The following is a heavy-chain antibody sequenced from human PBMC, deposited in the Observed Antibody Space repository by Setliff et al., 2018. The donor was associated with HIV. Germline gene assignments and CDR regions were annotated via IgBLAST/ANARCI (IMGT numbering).Heavy chain of an antibody. CDR1: AGSIRSSTYH. D-gene: IGHD1-1*01. V-gene: IGHV4-39*01. CDR3: ARLRGLNLEPFDY. J-gene: IGHJ4*02. Sequence: SLTCTVSAGSIRSSTYHWAWIRQPPGKGLEWIGTIYYSGSTYYNPSLKSRATISVDTSKNQFSLKLSSVTAADTAVYYCARLRGLNLEPFDYWGQGTLVTVSS. CDR2: IYYSGST.